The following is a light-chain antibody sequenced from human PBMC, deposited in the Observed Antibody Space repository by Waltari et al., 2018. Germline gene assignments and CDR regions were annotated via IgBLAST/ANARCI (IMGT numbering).Light chain of an antibody. CDR2: DVT. CDR1: SSDFGNYKR. CDR3: SSPTTSITWV. V-gene: IGLV2-18*02. Sequence: QSALTQPPSVSGSPGQSVTIYCTATSSDFGNYKRVSWYQQSPGTAPKLMIYDVTNRPSGVPHRFSGSKSGNTASLTISGLQAEDEADYYCSSPTTSITWVFGGGTKLTVL. J-gene: IGLJ3*02.